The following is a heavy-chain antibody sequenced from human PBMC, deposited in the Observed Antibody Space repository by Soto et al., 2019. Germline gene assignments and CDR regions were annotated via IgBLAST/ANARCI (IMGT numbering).Heavy chain of an antibody. Sequence: GGSLRLSCAASGFTFDDYAMHWVRQVPGKGLEWVSGINWNSGSIGYADSVKGRFAISRDNAKNSLHLQMNSLRAEDTAFYYCVKDESINWYSGHFRHWGQGXLVTVYS. D-gene: IGHD6-13*01. CDR3: VKDESINWYSGHFRH. V-gene: IGHV3-9*01. J-gene: IGHJ1*01. CDR2: INWNSGSI. CDR1: GFTFDDYA.